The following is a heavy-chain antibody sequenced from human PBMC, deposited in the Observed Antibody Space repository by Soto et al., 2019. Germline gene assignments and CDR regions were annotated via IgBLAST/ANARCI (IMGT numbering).Heavy chain of an antibody. CDR2: ITPIFGTA. CDR3: ATGLVGHTLERDY. CDR1: GGTFSSYA. D-gene: IGHD1-26*01. V-gene: IGHV1-69*13. Sequence: SVKVSCKASGGTFSSYAISWVRQAPGQGLEWMGGITPIFGTANYAQKFQGRVTITADESTSTAYMELSSLRSEDTAVYYCATGLVGHTLERDYWGQGTLVTVSS. J-gene: IGHJ4*02.